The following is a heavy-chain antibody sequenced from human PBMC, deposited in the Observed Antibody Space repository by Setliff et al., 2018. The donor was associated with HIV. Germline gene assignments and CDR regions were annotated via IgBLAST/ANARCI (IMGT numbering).Heavy chain of an antibody. CDR2: VNNDGTDT. D-gene: IGHD2-15*01. CDR1: GFTFNSYW. CDR3: ARGGFNHAFDI. J-gene: IGHJ3*02. V-gene: IGHV3-74*01. Sequence: PGGSLRLSCVASGFTFNSYWMYWVRQAPGKGLVCVSRVNNDGTDTIYADSVKGRFTISRDSAKSTVYLQMGSLSADDTAVYYCARGGFNHAFDIWGQGTMVTVS.